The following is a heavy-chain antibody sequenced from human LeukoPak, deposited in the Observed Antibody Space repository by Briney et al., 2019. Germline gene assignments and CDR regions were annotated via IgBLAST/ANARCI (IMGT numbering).Heavy chain of an antibody. CDR3: ARGDYDILTGYLH. CDR2: ISGSGDST. CDR1: GFTFSTYA. D-gene: IGHD3-9*01. Sequence: GGSLRLSCAASGFTFSTYAVNWVRQAPGKGLEWVSTISGSGDSTYYADSVKGRFTISRDNSKNTLYLQMNSLRAEDTAVYYCARGDYDILTGYLHWGQGTLVTVSS. J-gene: IGHJ4*02. V-gene: IGHV3-23*01.